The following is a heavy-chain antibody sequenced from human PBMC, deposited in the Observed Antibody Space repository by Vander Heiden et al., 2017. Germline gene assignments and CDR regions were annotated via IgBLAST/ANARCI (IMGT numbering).Heavy chain of an antibody. D-gene: IGHD3-22*01. CDR3: VRVDSYYYDTSGYSPFDS. J-gene: IGHJ5*01. CDR2: INPSDNNT. CDR1: RNSLTIYY. Sequence: QVQLVQSGAEVKKPGASVKVSCEASRNSLTIYYMHWVRQAPGQGLEWMGIINPSDNNTSYAQKFQGRVTLTSDTSASTVYMGLRRLRSEDTAVYYCVRVDSYYYDTSGYSPFDSWGQGTQVTVSS. V-gene: IGHV1-46*03.